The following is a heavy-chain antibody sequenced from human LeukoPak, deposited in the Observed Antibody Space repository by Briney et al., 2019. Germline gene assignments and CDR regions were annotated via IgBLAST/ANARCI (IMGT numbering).Heavy chain of an antibody. CDR3: TRGVNSQGTAMVLFDS. CDR1: GDTLTELS. CDR2: MNPKSGNT. V-gene: IGHV1-8*01. J-gene: IGHJ4*02. D-gene: IGHD5-18*01. Sequence: GASVKVSCKVSGDTLTELSMHWVRQAPGKGLEWMGWMNPKSGNTGYLQKFQGRVTMTRDTSMSTAFMELNSLTSEDTAVYYCTRGVNSQGTAMVLFDSWGQGSLVTVSA.